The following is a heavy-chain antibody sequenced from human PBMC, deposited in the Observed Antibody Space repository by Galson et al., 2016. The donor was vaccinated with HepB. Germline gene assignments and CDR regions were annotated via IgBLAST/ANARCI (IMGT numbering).Heavy chain of an antibody. CDR3: AKDLGFLEWLFFDSYYYYGMDV. D-gene: IGHD3-3*01. V-gene: IGHV3-23*01. CDR1: GFTFSSYG. J-gene: IGHJ6*02. Sequence: SLRLSCAASGFTFSSYGMHWVRQAPGKGLEWVSAISGSGGSTYYADSVKGRFTISRDNSKNTLYLQMNSLRAEDAAVYYCAKDLGFLEWLFFDSYYYYGMDVWGQGTTVTVSS. CDR2: ISGSGGST.